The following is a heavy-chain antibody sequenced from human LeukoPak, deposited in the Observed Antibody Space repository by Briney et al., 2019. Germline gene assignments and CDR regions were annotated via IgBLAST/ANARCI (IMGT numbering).Heavy chain of an antibody. D-gene: IGHD3-10*01. J-gene: IGHJ4*02. Sequence: SETLSLTCTVSGGSTSSSSYYWGWIRQPPGKGLEWIGEINHSGSTNYNPSLKSRVTISVDTSKNQFSLKLSSVTAADTAVYYCARGVAGLLWFRDGGYYFDYWGQGTLVTVSS. CDR1: GGSTSSSSYY. CDR3: ARGVAGLLWFRDGGYYFDY. CDR2: INHSGST. V-gene: IGHV4-39*07.